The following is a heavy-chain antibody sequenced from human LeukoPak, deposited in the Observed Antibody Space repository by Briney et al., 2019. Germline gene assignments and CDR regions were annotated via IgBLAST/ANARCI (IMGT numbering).Heavy chain of an antibody. CDR3: ARSTWNFDY. Sequence: SETLSLTCAVYGGSFSGYYWSWIRQPPGKGLEWSGEINHSGSTNYNPSLKSRLPISVATSKNQFSLKLSSVTAADTAVYYCARSTWNFDYWGQGTLVTVSS. D-gene: IGHD2-2*01. CDR2: INHSGST. V-gene: IGHV4-34*01. CDR1: GGSFSGYY. J-gene: IGHJ4*02.